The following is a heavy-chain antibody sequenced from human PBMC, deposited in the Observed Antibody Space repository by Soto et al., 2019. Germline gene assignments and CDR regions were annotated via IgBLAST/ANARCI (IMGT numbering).Heavy chain of an antibody. D-gene: IGHD4-17*01. CDR3: TSYGDYALVY. Sequence: EVQLVESGGGLVQPGGSLKLSCAASGFTFSGSAMHWVRQASGKGLEWVGRIRSKANSYATAYAASVKGRFTISRDDSKNTAYLQMNSLKTEDTAVYYCTSYGDYALVYWGQGTLVTVSS. CDR2: IRSKANSYAT. V-gene: IGHV3-73*01. CDR1: GFTFSGSA. J-gene: IGHJ4*02.